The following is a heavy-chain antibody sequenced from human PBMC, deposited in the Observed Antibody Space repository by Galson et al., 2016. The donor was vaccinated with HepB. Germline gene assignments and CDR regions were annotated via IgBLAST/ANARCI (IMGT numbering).Heavy chain of an antibody. CDR2: VTAYNGNT. CDR3: GRGWGDY. D-gene: IGHD2-15*01. CDR1: GYTFTDYG. J-gene: IGHJ4*02. V-gene: IGHV1-18*01. Sequence: SVKVSCKAFGYTFTDYGISWVRQAPGQGLEWMGWVTAYNGNTDYAQKFQGRLTVTRDTSTNTGHMELRCLRSDDTAVYYCGRGWGDYWGQGTLVTVSS.